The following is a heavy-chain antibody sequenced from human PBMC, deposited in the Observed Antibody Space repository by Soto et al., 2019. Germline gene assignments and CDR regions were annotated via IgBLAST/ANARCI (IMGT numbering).Heavy chain of an antibody. CDR1: GYTFTSYG. D-gene: IGHD1-26*01. CDR2: ISAYNGNT. Sequence: ASVKVSCKASGYTFTSYGISWVRQAPGQGLEWMGWISAYNGNTNYAQKLQGRVTMTTDTSTSTAYMELRSLRSDDTAVYYCARDRYSGSDFYGKVYYYYGMEGWGRGHRGILSS. V-gene: IGHV1-18*04. J-gene: IGHJ6*01. CDR3: ARDRYSGSDFYGKVYYYYGMEG.